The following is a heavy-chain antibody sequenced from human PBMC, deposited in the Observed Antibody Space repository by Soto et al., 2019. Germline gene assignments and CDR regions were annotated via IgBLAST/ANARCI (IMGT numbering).Heavy chain of an antibody. CDR2: INHSGST. Sequence: SETLSLTCAVYGGSFSGYYWSWIRQPPGKGLEWIGEINHSGSTYYNPSLKSRVTISVDTSKNQFSLKLSSVTAADTAVYYCARLEGAPFYFDYWGQGTLVTVSS. J-gene: IGHJ4*02. D-gene: IGHD3-16*01. CDR1: GGSFSGYY. CDR3: ARLEGAPFYFDY. V-gene: IGHV4-34*01.